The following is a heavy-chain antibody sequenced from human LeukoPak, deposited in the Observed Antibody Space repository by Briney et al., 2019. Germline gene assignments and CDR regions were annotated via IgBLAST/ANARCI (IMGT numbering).Heavy chain of an antibody. Sequence: GGSLRLSCAASGFTFSNYNMNWVRQAPGKGLEWVSCISSSGSTIYYADSVKGRFTISRDNAKNSLYLQMNSLRAEDTAVYYCARNYYDSSGYYFYYYYYMDVWGKGTTVTISS. J-gene: IGHJ6*03. CDR1: GFTFSNYN. D-gene: IGHD3-22*01. CDR2: ISSSGSTI. V-gene: IGHV3-48*04. CDR3: ARNYYDSSGYYFYYYYYMDV.